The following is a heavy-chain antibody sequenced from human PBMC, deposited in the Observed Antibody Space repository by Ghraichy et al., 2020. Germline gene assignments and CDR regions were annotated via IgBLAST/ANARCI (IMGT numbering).Heavy chain of an antibody. V-gene: IGHV3-23*01. CDR1: GFTFSSYA. CDR3: AKDAGGAYCGGDCYPLGRYAFDI. J-gene: IGHJ3*02. CDR2: ISGSGGST. D-gene: IGHD2-21*02. Sequence: GGSLRLSCAASGFTFSSYAMSWVRQAPGKGLEWVSAISGSGGSTYYADSVKGRFTISRDNSKNTLYLQMNSLRAEDTAVYYCAKDAGGAYCGGDCYPLGRYAFDIWGQGTMVTVSS.